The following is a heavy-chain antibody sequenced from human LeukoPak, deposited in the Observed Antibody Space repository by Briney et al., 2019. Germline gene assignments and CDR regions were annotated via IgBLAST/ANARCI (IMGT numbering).Heavy chain of an antibody. CDR1: GGSISSYY. CDR3: ARVEGVGYDFWSGYYTGWFDP. Sequence: SETLSLTCTVSGGSISSYYWSWIRQPAGKGLEWIGRIYTSGSTNYNPSLKSRLTMSVDTSKNQFSLKLSSVTAADTAVYYCARVEGVGYDFWSGYYTGWFDPWGQGTLVTVSS. D-gene: IGHD3-3*01. J-gene: IGHJ5*02. V-gene: IGHV4-4*07. CDR2: IYTSGST.